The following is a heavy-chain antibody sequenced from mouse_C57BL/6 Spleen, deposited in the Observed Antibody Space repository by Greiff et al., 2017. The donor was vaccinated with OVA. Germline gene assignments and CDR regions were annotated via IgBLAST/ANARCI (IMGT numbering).Heavy chain of an antibody. D-gene: IGHD1-1*01. V-gene: IGHV7-3*01. J-gene: IGHJ4*01. CDR3: ARLDYYGSSYAMDY. Sequence: EVKVVESGGGLVQPGGSLSLSCAASGFTFTDYYMSWVRQPPGKALEWLGFIRNKANGYTTEYSASVKGRFTISRDNSQSILYLQMNALRAEDSATYYCARLDYYGSSYAMDYWGQGTSVTVSS. CDR2: IRNKANGYTT. CDR1: GFTFTDYY.